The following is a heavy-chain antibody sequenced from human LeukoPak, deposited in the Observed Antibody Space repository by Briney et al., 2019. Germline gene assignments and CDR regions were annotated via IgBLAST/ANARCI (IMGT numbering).Heavy chain of an antibody. CDR2: ISGSGGST. D-gene: IGHD3-10*01. CDR1: GFSFSSYA. V-gene: IGHV3-23*01. CDR3: AKAARGGAGSYYMYYFDY. Sequence: PGGSLRLSCAASGFSFSSYAMSWVRQAPGKGLEWVSVISGSGGSTYYADSVKGRFTISRDNSKNTLYLQMNSLRAEDTAVYYCAKAARGGAGSYYMYYFDYWGQGTLVTVSS. J-gene: IGHJ4*02.